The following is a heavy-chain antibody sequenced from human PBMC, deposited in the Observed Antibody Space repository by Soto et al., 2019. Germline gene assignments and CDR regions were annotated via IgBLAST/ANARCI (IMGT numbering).Heavy chain of an antibody. D-gene: IGHD2-15*01. CDR3: ARGALHCSGGSCYSLTDAFDI. CDR2: IYYSGST. CDR1: GGSISSGDYY. J-gene: IGHJ3*02. V-gene: IGHV4-30-4*01. Sequence: SETLSLACTVSGGSISSGDYYWSWIRQPPGKGLEWIGYIYYSGSTYYNPSLKSRVTISVDTSKNQFSLKLSSVTAADTAVYYCARGALHCSGGSCYSLTDAFDIWAQGKMVTVSS.